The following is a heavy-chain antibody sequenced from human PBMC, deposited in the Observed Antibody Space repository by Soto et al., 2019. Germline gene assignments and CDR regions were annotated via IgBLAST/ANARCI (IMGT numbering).Heavy chain of an antibody. J-gene: IGHJ5*02. V-gene: IGHV4-39*07. CDR2: IYYSGST. CDR1: GGSISSSSYY. CDR3: ASYRRGAAAMEGHWFDP. D-gene: IGHD2-2*01. Sequence: TSETLSVTCTVSGGSISSSSYYWGWIRQPPGKGLEWIGSIYYSGSTYYNPSLKSRVTISVDTSKNQFSLKLSSVTAADTAVYYCASYRRGAAAMEGHWFDPWGQGTLVTVSS.